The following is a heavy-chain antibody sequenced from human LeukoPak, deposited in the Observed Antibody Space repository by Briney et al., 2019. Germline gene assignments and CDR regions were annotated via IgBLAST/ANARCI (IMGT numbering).Heavy chain of an antibody. CDR3: ARGRGPSVWGSYRYDY. D-gene: IGHD3-16*02. CDR2: MNPNSGNT. V-gene: IGHV1-8*01. J-gene: IGHJ4*02. Sequence: LRASVKVSCKAPGYTFTSYDINWVRQATGQGLEWMGWMNPNSGNTGYAQKFQGRVTMTRNTSISTAYMELSSLRSEDTAVYYCARGRGPSVWGSYRYDYWGQGTLVTVSS. CDR1: GYTFTSYD.